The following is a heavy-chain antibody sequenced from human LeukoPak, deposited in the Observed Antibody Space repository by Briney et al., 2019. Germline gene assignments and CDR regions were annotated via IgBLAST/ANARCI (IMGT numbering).Heavy chain of an antibody. Sequence: SETLSLTCTVSGGSISSYYWNWVRQPPGKGLEWIGYIYYSGTTNYNPSLKSRVTISVGTSKNQFSLKLSSVTAADTAVYYCASRMHYWGQGTLATVSS. J-gene: IGHJ4*02. CDR2: IYYSGTT. CDR3: ASRMHY. CDR1: GGSISSYY. D-gene: IGHD2-8*01. V-gene: IGHV4-59*12.